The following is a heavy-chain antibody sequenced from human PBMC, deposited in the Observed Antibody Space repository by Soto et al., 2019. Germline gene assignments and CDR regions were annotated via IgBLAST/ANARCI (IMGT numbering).Heavy chain of an antibody. CDR3: ARDHGGGITFE. CDR2: ISAYNGNT. J-gene: IGHJ4*02. CDR1: GYTFTSYA. V-gene: IGHV1-18*01. D-gene: IGHD3-16*01. Sequence: QVQLVQSGAEVKKPGASVKVSYKASGYTFTSYAISWVRQAPGQGLEWMGWISAYNGNTKYALKLQGRVTMTTDTSTSTAYMELWSLRSDDTAVYYRARDHGGGITFEWGQGTLVTVSS.